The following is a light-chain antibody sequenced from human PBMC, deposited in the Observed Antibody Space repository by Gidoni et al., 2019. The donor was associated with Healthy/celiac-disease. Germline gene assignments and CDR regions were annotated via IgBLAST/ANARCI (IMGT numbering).Light chain of an antibody. CDR3: QQSYSTPLYT. J-gene: IGKJ2*01. V-gene: IGKV1-39*01. CDR2: ASS. CDR1: QSSSSY. Sequence: DIQRTQSPSSLSASVGDRVTITCRASQSSSSYLNWYQQKPGKAPKLLIYASSSLQSGVPSRFSGSGSGTDFTLTISSLQPEDFATYYCQQSYSTPLYTFGQGTKLEIK.